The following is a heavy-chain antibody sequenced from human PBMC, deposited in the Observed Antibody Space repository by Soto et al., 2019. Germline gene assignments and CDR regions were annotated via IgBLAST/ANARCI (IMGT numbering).Heavy chain of an antibody. CDR1: GFTFSNYP. CDR3: AKVGSGWYYFDY. V-gene: IGHV3-23*01. D-gene: IGHD6-19*01. CDR2: MSGSGAST. J-gene: IGHJ4*02. Sequence: EVQVLESGGGLVQPGGSLRLSCAASGFTFSNYPMSWVRQAPGKGLEWVSGMSGSGASTYYADSVKGRFTISRDNSKNTLYRQMNSLRGEDTAIYYCAKVGSGWYYFDYWGQGTLVTVSS.